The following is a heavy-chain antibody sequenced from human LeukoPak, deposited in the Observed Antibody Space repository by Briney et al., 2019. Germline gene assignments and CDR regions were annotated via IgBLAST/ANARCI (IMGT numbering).Heavy chain of an antibody. CDR3: ARGSSSGNWFDP. J-gene: IGHJ5*02. CDR1: GYTFTSYD. Sequence: GASVKVSCKASGYTFTSYDINWVRQATGQGLEWMGWINPNSGGTNYAQKFQGRVTMTRDTSISTAYMELSRLRSDDTAVYYCARGSSSGNWFDPWGQGTLVTVSS. CDR2: INPNSGGT. V-gene: IGHV1-2*02. D-gene: IGHD6-25*01.